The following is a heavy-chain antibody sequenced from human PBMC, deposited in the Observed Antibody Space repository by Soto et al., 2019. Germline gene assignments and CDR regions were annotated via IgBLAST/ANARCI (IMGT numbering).Heavy chain of an antibody. J-gene: IGHJ4*02. D-gene: IGHD6-13*01. CDR2: ISAYNGNT. CDR1: GYTFTSYA. V-gene: IGHV1-18*01. Sequence: QVQLVQSGAEVKKPGASVKVSCKTSGYTFTSYAISWVRQAPGQGLEWMGWISAYNGNTHYAQKLQGRVTMTTDTSQRTDYMELRSLRSDATAVYYCARDLAAAGPFDYWGQGTLVTVSS. CDR3: ARDLAAAGPFDY.